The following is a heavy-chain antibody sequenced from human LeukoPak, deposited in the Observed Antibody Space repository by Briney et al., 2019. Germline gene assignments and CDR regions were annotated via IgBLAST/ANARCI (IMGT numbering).Heavy chain of an antibody. J-gene: IGHJ4*02. CDR3: AKDRGGSSWFQPIDIDY. Sequence: GGSLRLSCAASGFTFSSYWMHWVRQAPGKGLEWVSAISGSGGSTYYADSVKGRFTISRDNSKNTLYLQMNSLRAEDTAVYYCAKDRGGSSWFQPIDIDYWGQGTLVTVSS. CDR2: ISGSGGST. V-gene: IGHV3-23*01. CDR1: GFTFSSYW. D-gene: IGHD6-13*01.